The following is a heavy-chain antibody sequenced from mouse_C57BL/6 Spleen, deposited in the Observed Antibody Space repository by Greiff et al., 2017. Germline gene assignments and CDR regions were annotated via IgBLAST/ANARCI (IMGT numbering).Heavy chain of an antibody. CDR3: TTGYYGSSS. J-gene: IGHJ2*02. V-gene: IGHV14-4*01. Sequence: EVQLQQSGAELVRPGASVTLSCTASGFNIKDDYMHWVKQRPEQGLEWIGWIDPENGDTESASKFQGKATITADTASNTAYLQLSSLTSEATAVYYCTTGYYGSSSWGQGTSLTVSS. CDR1: GFNIKDDY. CDR2: IDPENGDT. D-gene: IGHD1-1*01.